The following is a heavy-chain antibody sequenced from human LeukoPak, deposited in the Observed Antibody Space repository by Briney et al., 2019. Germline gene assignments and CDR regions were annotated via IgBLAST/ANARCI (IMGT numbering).Heavy chain of an antibody. CDR2: IKQDGSEK. CDR3: ARDRPYSSGWYYFDY. V-gene: IGHV3-7*03. Sequence: PGGSLRLSCAASGFTFSSYAMSWVRQAPGKGLEWVANIKQDGSEKYYVDSVKGRFTISRDNAKNSLYLQMNSLRAEDTAVYYCARDRPYSSGWYYFDYWGQGTLVTVSS. CDR1: GFTFSSYA. J-gene: IGHJ4*02. D-gene: IGHD6-19*01.